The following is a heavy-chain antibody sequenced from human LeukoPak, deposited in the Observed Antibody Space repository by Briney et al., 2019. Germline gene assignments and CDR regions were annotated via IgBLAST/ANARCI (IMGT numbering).Heavy chain of an antibody. CDR1: GGSFSGYY. CDR2: INHSGST. J-gene: IGHJ5*02. CDR3: ATRAGDIVVVPAAMRGGWFDP. D-gene: IGHD2-2*01. Sequence: SETLSLTCAVYGGSFSGYYWSWIRQPPGKGLEWIGEINHSGSTNYNPSLKSRVTISVDTSKNQFSLKLSSVTAADTAVYYCATRAGDIVVVPAAMRGGWFDPWGQGTLVTVSS. V-gene: IGHV4-34*01.